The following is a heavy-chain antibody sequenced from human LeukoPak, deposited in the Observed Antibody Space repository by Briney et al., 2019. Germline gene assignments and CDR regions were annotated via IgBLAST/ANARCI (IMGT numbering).Heavy chain of an antibody. Sequence: GASVKVSCRTSGDTFTDYFVHWVRQAPGQGLEWMGYIGPKNGGTVYAEKFQGRVTMTRDTSISTVYMEVNSLRSDDTAVYYCARENEVPLAITGFDPWGQGTLVTVSS. CDR3: ARENEVPLAITGFDP. CDR2: IGPKNGGT. J-gene: IGHJ5*02. CDR1: GDTFTDYF. D-gene: IGHD1-20*01. V-gene: IGHV1-2*02.